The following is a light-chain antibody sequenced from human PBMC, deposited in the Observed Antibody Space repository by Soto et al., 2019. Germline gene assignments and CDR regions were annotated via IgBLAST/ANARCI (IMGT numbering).Light chain of an antibody. CDR1: SSDIGRYDY. J-gene: IGLJ2*01. CDR2: EVA. Sequence: QSVLTQPASMSGSPGQSITISCTGTSSDIGRYDYVSWYQQYPGKSPKLIIYEVANRPSGLSYRFSGSKSGNTASLTISGLQAEDEADYYCTSYTSSATPIFGGGTTVTVL. CDR3: TSYTSSATPI. V-gene: IGLV2-14*01.